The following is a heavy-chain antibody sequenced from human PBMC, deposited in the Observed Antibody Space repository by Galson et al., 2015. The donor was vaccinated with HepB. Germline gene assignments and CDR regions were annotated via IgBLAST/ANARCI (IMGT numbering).Heavy chain of an antibody. CDR2: FDPEDGET. CDR3: ATLMTTKKWVYYYYYMDV. CDR1: GYTLTELS. D-gene: IGHD4-11*01. Sequence: SVKVSCKVSGYTLTELSMHWVRQAPGKGLEWMGGFDPEDGETIYAQKFQGRVTMTEDTSTDTAYTELSSLRSEDTAVYYCATLMTTKKWVYYYYYMDVWGKGTTVTVSS. V-gene: IGHV1-24*01. J-gene: IGHJ6*03.